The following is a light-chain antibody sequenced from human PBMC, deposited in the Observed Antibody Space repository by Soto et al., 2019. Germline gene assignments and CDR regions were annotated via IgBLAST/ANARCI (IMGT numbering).Light chain of an antibody. CDR2: TAS. CDR1: QSISSW. J-gene: IGKJ5*01. CDR3: QQYNSYSYT. V-gene: IGKV1-5*03. Sequence: DIQMTQSPSTLSASVSDRFTITCRASQSISSWLAWYQQKPGKAPKLLIYTASSLESGVPSRFSGSGSGTEFTLTISSLQPDDFATYYCQQYNSYSYTFGQGTRLEIK.